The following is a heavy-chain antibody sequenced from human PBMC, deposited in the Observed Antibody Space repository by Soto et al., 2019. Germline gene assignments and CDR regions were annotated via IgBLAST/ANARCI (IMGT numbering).Heavy chain of an antibody. CDR1: GGSISSGGYY. V-gene: IGHV4-31*03. CDR2: IYYSGST. J-gene: IGHJ4*02. CDR3: AREKRLVVDY. D-gene: IGHD3-9*01. Sequence: SETLSLTCTVSGGSISSGGYYWSWIRQHPGKGLEWIGYIYYSGSTYYNPSLKSRVTISVDTSKNQFSLKLSSVTAADTAVYYCAREKRLVVDYWGQGTLVTVSS.